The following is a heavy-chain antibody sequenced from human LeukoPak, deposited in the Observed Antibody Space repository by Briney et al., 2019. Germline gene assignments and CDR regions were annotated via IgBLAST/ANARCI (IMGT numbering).Heavy chain of an antibody. Sequence: GASLRLSCAASGFTFSSYAMSWVRQAPGKGLEWVSAISGSGGSTYYADSVKGRFTISRDNSKNTLYLQMNSLRAEDTAVYYCAKGHYYDSSGYPEYFDYWGQGTLVTVSS. D-gene: IGHD3-22*01. CDR2: ISGSGGST. CDR1: GFTFSSYA. CDR3: AKGHYYDSSGYPEYFDY. V-gene: IGHV3-23*01. J-gene: IGHJ4*02.